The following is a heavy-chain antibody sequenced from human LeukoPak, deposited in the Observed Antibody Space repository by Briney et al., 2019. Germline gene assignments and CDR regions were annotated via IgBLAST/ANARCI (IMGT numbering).Heavy chain of an antibody. CDR3: ARCWSRPYYYGMDV. J-gene: IGHJ6*02. Sequence: GGSLRLSCAVSRFTFSEYYMSWIRQAPGKGLEWVSYISSSGSTIFYADSVKGRFTISRDNAKNSRYLQMNSLRAEDTAVYYCARCWSRPYYYGMDVWGQGTTVTVSS. CDR2: ISSSGSTI. D-gene: IGHD3-3*01. V-gene: IGHV3-11*01. CDR1: RFTFSEYY.